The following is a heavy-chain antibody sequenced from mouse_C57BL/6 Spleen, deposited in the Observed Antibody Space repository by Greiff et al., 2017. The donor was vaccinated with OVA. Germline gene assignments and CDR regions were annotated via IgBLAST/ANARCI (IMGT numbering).Heavy chain of an antibody. Sequence: VQLQQPGAELVKPGASVKLSCKASGYTFTSYWMQWVKQRPGQGLEWIGEIDPSDSYTNYNQKFKGKATLTVDTSSSTAYMQLSSLTSEDSAVYYCASHYAMDYWGQGTSVTVSS. CDR1: GYTFTSYW. J-gene: IGHJ4*01. CDR2: IDPSDSYT. V-gene: IGHV1-50*01. CDR3: ASHYAMDY.